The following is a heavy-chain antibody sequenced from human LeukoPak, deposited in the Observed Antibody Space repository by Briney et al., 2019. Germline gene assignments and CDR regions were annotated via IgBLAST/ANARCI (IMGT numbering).Heavy chain of an antibody. CDR2: IYYSGST. J-gene: IGHJ6*03. CDR3: ARGAYGSGIRAYYYYYMDV. CDR1: GGSINSYY. Sequence: SETLSLTCTVSGGSINSYYWSWIRQPPGKGLKWIGYIYYSGSTNYNPSLKSRVTISVDTSKNQFSLNLSSVTAADTAVYYCARGAYGSGIRAYYYYYMDVWGKGTTVTVSS. V-gene: IGHV4-59*01. D-gene: IGHD3-10*01.